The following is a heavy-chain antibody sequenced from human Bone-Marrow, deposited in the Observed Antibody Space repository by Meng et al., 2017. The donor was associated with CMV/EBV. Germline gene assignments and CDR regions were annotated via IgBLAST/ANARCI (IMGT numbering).Heavy chain of an antibody. CDR2: IRYDGSNK. CDR3: AKDSFYYCCGNWFDP. CDR1: GFTFSSYG. D-gene: IGHD3-22*01. V-gene: IGHV3-30*02. J-gene: IGHJ5*02. Sequence: GESLKISCAASGFTFSSYGMHWVRQAPGKGLEWVAFIRYDGSNKYYADSVKGRFTISRDNSKNTLYLQMNSLRAEDTAVYYCAKDSFYYCCGNWFDPWGQGTLVPSPQ.